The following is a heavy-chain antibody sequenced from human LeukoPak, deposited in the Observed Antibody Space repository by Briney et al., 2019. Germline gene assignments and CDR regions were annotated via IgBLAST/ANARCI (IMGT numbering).Heavy chain of an antibody. D-gene: IGHD6-6*01. V-gene: IGHV4-59*08. CDR1: GGSISSYY. CDR3: ARLDEHYFDY. J-gene: IGHJ4*02. Sequence: PSETLSLTCTVSGGSISSYYWSWIRQPPGKGLEWIGYIYYSGSTNYNPSLKSRVTISVDTSKNQFSLKLSSVTAADMAVYYCARLDEHYFDYWGQGTLVTVPS. CDR2: IYYSGST.